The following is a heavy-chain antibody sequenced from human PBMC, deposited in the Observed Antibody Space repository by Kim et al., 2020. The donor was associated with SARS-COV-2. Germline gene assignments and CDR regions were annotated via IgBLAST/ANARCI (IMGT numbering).Heavy chain of an antibody. Sequence: GGSLRLSCAASGFTFSNAWMSWVRQVPGKGLESVGRIKSKTDGGTTDYAAPVKGRFTISRDDSKNTLYLQMNSLKTEDTAVYYCTTDGETSGSYGLFDSWGQGPLVTVST. D-gene: IGHD1-26*01. J-gene: IGHJ4*02. CDR1: GFTFSNAW. CDR2: IKSKTDGGTT. CDR3: TTDGETSGSYGLFDS. V-gene: IGHV3-15*01.